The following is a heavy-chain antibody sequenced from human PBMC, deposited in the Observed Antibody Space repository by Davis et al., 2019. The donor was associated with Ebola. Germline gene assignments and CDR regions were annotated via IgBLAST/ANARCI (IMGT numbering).Heavy chain of an antibody. V-gene: IGHV3-53*01. CDR3: ARIRRSENGDL. CDR1: GFIVSDKY. CDR2: IYRDERT. J-gene: IGHJ2*01. D-gene: IGHD3-3*01. Sequence: GGSLRLSCAASGFIVSDKYMSWVRQAPGKGLEWVSVIYRDERTYYADSVKGRFTVSRDNSENMLYLQMSTLRAEDTAVYYCARIRRSENGDLWGRGTLVTVSS.